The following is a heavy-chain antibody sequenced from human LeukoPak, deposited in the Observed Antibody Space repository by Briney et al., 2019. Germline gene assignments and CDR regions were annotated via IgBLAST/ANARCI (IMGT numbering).Heavy chain of an antibody. CDR2: ISGSGGST. Sequence: GGSLRLSCAASGFTFSSYAMSWVRQAPGKGLGWVSAISGSGGSTFYADSVKGRFTISRDNSKNTLYLQMNSLRAEDTAVYYCAKNLRGPYSDKTRFDYWGQGTLVTVSS. CDR3: AKNLRGPYSDKTRFDY. J-gene: IGHJ4*02. D-gene: IGHD4-17*01. CDR1: GFTFSSYA. V-gene: IGHV3-23*01.